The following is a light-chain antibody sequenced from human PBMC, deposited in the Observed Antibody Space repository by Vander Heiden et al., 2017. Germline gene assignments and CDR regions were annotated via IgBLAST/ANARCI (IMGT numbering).Light chain of an antibody. V-gene: IGLV3-21*02. CDR1: NIGSKS. J-gene: IGLJ2*01. Sequence: SYVLSQPASASVAPAQTASITCGGDNIGSKSAHWVQQKPGQAPVLVVYDDSDRPSGIPERFSGSNSGNTATLTNSRVEAGDEADYYCQVGDSSSDHVVFGGGTKLTVL. CDR3: QVGDSSSDHVV. CDR2: DDS.